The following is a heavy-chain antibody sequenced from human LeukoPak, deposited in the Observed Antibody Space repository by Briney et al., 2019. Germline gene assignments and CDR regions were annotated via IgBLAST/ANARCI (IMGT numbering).Heavy chain of an antibody. CDR1: GYNFTNYA. Sequence: ASVKVSCKASGYNFTNYALNWVRQAPGQGLEWMGWISAYNGNTNYAQKLQGRVTMTTDTSTSTAYMELRSLRSDDTAVYYCAREEFDYWGQGTLVTVSS. V-gene: IGHV1-18*01. CDR2: ISAYNGNT. CDR3: AREEFDY. J-gene: IGHJ4*02.